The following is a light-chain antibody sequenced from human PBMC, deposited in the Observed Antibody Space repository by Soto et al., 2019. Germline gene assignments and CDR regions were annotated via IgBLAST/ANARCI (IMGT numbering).Light chain of an antibody. V-gene: IGKV1-8*01. CDR2: AAS. J-gene: IGKJ4*01. Sequence: AIRMTQSPSSFSASTGDRVTITCRASQGISSYLAWYQQKPGKAPKLLIYAASTLESGVPSRFSGSGSGTDFTLTIRCLQSEDSATHYCQQYYSYPLTFGGGTKVEIK. CDR1: QGISSY. CDR3: QQYYSYPLT.